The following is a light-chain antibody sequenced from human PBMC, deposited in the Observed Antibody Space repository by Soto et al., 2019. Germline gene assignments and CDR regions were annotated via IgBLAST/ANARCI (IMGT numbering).Light chain of an antibody. Sequence: QSALTQPASVSGSPGQSITISCTGTSSDVGGYNYVSWYQHHPGRAPKLMIYDVVYRPSGVSNRFSASKSGNTASLIISGLQAEDDADYYCSSYTSRNTRVVFGGGTKLTVL. CDR2: DVV. CDR3: SSYTSRNTRVV. V-gene: IGLV2-14*03. CDR1: SSDVGGYNY. J-gene: IGLJ2*01.